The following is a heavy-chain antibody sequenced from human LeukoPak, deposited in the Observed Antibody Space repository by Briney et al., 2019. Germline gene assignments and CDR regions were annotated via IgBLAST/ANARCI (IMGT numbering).Heavy chain of an antibody. D-gene: IGHD1-26*01. CDR1: EFTFSSYA. J-gene: IGHJ4*02. CDR3: AKGPSGTYSTYYFDY. V-gene: IGHV3-23*01. Sequence: PGGSLRLSCAASEFTFSSYAMSWVRQAPGKGLEWVSGISARGTSTYYADSVKGRFTISRDNSMNTLYLQMNSLRAEDTALYYCAKGPSGTYSTYYFDYWGQGTLVTASS. CDR2: ISARGTST.